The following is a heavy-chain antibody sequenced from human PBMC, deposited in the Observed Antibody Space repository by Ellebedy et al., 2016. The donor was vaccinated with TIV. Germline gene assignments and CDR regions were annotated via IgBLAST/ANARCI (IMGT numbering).Heavy chain of an antibody. CDR3: GRAIGSGSCY. V-gene: IGHV3-7*01. D-gene: IGHD3-10*01. Sequence: GESLKISCAASGFSLSRYWMHWVRQAPGKGLEWVANIKQDGSEKYYVDSVKGRFTISRDNAKNSLYLQMNSLRAEDTAVYFCGRAIGSGSCYWGQGTLVTVSS. CDR2: IKQDGSEK. CDR1: GFSLSRYW. J-gene: IGHJ4*02.